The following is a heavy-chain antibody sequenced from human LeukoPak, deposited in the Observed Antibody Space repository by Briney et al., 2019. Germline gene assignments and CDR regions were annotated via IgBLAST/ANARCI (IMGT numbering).Heavy chain of an antibody. D-gene: IGHD6-13*01. V-gene: IGHV3-23*01. Sequence: GGSLRLSCAASGFTFSSYAMSWVRQAPGKGLEWVSAISGSGGSTYYADSVKGRFTISRDNSKNTLYLQMNSLRAGDTAVYYCAKDYDSSSWCSGVYYYYGMDVWGQGTTVTVSS. J-gene: IGHJ6*02. CDR2: ISGSGGST. CDR3: AKDYDSSSWCSGVYYYYGMDV. CDR1: GFTFSSYA.